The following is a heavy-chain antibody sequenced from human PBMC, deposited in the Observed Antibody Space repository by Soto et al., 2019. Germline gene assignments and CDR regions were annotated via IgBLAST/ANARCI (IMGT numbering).Heavy chain of an antibody. V-gene: IGHV1-18*01. CDR3: ARERPLEDSPLADAFDV. CDR2: ISGHNGKT. J-gene: IGHJ3*01. D-gene: IGHD1-1*01. Sequence: QVHLVQSGAEVKKPGASVKVSCNSSGYTFTTYGVAWVRQVPGQGLEWMGWISGHNGKTFYAQSFQDRVTMTTDTSTSTAHMELRSLRSDDTAVYFCARERPLEDSPLADAFDVWGQGTRVTVSS. CDR1: GYTFTTYG.